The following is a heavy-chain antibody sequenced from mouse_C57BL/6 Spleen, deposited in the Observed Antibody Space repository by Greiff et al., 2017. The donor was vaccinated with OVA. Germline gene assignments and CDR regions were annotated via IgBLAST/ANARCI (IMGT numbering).Heavy chain of an antibody. V-gene: IGHV5-4*01. CDR2: ISDGGSYT. J-gene: IGHJ2*01. Sequence: EVLLVESGGGLVKPGGSLKLSCAASGFTFSSYAMSWVRQTPEKRLEWVATISDGGSYTYYPDNVKGRFTISRDNAKNNLYLQMSHLKSEDTAMYYCARDRGLGPFFDDWGQGTTLTVSS. D-gene: IGHD4-1*01. CDR1: GFTFSSYA. CDR3: ARDRGLGPFFDD.